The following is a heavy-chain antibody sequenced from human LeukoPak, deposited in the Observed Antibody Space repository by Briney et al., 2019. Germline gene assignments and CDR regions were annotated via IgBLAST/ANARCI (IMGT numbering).Heavy chain of an antibody. J-gene: IGHJ5*02. V-gene: IGHV4-39*01. CDR2: IYYSGST. CDR3: ARQRAYYGDYVTLNWFDP. D-gene: IGHD4-17*01. Sequence: SETLSLTCTVSGGSISSSSYYWGWIRQPPGKGLEWIGSIYYSGSTYYNPSLKSRVTISVDTSKNQFSLKLSSVTAADTAVYYCARQRAYYGDYVTLNWFDPWGQGTLVTVSS. CDR1: GGSISSSSYY.